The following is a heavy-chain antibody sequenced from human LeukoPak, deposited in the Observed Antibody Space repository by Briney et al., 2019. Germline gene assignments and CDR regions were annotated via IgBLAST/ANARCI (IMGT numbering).Heavy chain of an antibody. CDR2: ISSGSSNK. J-gene: IGHJ4*02. Sequence: PGGSLRLSCAASGLIVSSNYMSWVRQAPGKGLEWVSYISSGSSNKYYADSVKGRFTISRDNAKNSLFLQMNSPRVEDTAVYYCARSMGSGHYYVADYWGQGTLVTVSS. V-gene: IGHV3-48*01. D-gene: IGHD3-22*01. CDR1: GLIVSSNY. CDR3: ARSMGSGHYYVADY.